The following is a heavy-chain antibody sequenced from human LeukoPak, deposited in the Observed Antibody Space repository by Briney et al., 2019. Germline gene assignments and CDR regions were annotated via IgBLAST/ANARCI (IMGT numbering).Heavy chain of an antibody. J-gene: IGHJ4*02. V-gene: IGHV4-34*01. D-gene: IGHD6-19*01. CDR2: INHSGST. CDR1: GGSFSGYY. Sequence: SETLSLTCAVYGGSFSGYYWSWIRQPPGKGLEWIGEINHSGSTNYNPSLKSRVTISVDTSKNQFSLKLSSVTAADTAVYCCARGRGTINKYSSGWPYFDYWGQGTLVTVSS. CDR3: ARGRGTINKYSSGWPYFDY.